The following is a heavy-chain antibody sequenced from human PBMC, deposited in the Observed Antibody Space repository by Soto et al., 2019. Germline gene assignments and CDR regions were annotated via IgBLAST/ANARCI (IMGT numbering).Heavy chain of an antibody. CDR2: IDPSNSYI. J-gene: IGHJ6*02. CDR1: GYSSTTHW. D-gene: IGHD1-1*01. CDR3: ARRLSGPKEEYNAYYFYGLDV. Sequence: GESLKISCQGSGYSSTTHWITWVRQTPGKGLEWMGRIDPSNSYINYSPSFQGHVTISVDRSISTAYLQWSRLGASDNAIYYCARRLSGPKEEYNAYYFYGLDVWGQGTKVTVSS. V-gene: IGHV5-10-1*01.